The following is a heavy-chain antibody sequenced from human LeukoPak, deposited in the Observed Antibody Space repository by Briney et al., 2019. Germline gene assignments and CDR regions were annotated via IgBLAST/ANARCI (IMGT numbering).Heavy chain of an antibody. CDR3: ARASLPLRQFDY. CDR1: GGSISSSNYY. J-gene: IGHJ4*02. V-gene: IGHV4-39*01. Sequence: SETLSLTCTVSGGSISSSNYYWGWLRQPPGKGLEWIGSIYYSGSTYYNPSLKSRVTISVDTSKNQFSLKLSSVTAADTAVYYCARASLPLRQFDYWGQGTLVTVSS. CDR2: IYYSGST.